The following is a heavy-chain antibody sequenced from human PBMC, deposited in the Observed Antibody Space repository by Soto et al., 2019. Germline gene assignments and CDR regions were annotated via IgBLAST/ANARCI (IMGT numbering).Heavy chain of an antibody. CDR2: VSHSGGT. CDR3: ARGEYNSNWYFDN. J-gene: IGHJ4*02. CDR1: GGSFSGYY. Sequence: QVQLQQWGAGLLKPSETLSLTCAVYGGSFSGYYWSWIRQSPGKGLEWIGEVSHSGGTTYNPSLKSRATMSGDTSKNQFSLRLSSVTDADTAVYYCARGEYNSNWYFDNWGQGTLVTVSS. V-gene: IGHV4-34*01. D-gene: IGHD6-13*01.